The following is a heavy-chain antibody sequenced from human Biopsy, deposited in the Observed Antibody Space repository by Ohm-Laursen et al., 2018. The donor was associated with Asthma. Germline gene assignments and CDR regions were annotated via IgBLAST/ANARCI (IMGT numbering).Heavy chain of an antibody. CDR2: ISYDGGNK. CDR1: RFTYD. CDR3: ARTFHFWSPYHAEHYQL. D-gene: IGHD3-3*02. J-gene: IGHJ1*01. Sequence: SLRLSCTASRFTYDIHCVRQAPGKGLEWVAVISYDGGNKFYGDSVKGRFTISRDNAKNSLYLQMNSLRAEDTAVYYCARTFHFWSPYHAEHYQLWGQGTLVTVSS. V-gene: IGHV3-30*03.